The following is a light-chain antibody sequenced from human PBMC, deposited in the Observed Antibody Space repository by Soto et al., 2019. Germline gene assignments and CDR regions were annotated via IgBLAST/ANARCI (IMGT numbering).Light chain of an antibody. V-gene: IGKV3-15*01. CDR3: QQYNNWPRIT. CDR2: GAS. CDR1: QSVSKY. J-gene: IGKJ5*01. Sequence: EIVLTQSPATLSLSPGERATLSCRASQSVSKYLAWFQQKPGQAPRLLIYGASTRATGIPARFSGSGSGTEFTLTISSLQSEDFAVYYCQQYNNWPRITFGQGTRLEIK.